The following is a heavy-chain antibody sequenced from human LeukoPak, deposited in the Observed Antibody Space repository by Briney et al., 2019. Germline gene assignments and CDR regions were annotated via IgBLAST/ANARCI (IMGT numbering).Heavy chain of an antibody. V-gene: IGHV3-9*01. CDR1: GFTFDDYA. D-gene: IGHD2-21*01. CDR2: ISWNSGSI. Sequence: GGSLRLSCAASGFTFDDYAMHWVRQAPGKGLEWVSGISWNSGSIGYADSVKGRFTISRDNAKNSLYLQMNSLRAEDTALYYCAKDNSAGALDYWGQGTLVTVSS. CDR3: AKDNSAGALDY. J-gene: IGHJ4*02.